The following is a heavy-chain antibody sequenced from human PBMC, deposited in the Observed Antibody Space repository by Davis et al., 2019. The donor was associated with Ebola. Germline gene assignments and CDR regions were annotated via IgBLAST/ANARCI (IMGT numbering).Heavy chain of an antibody. CDR1: GYTFTSYG. V-gene: IGHV1-18*01. D-gene: IGHD3-22*01. CDR3: ARGAHEVVIGDY. CDR2: ISAYNGNT. J-gene: IGHJ4*02. Sequence: ASVTVSCKASGYTFTSYGISWVRQAPGQGLEWMGWISAYNGNTNYAQKPQGRVTMTTDTSTSTAYMALRSLRTDDTAVYYCARGAHEVVIGDYWGKGTLVTVSS.